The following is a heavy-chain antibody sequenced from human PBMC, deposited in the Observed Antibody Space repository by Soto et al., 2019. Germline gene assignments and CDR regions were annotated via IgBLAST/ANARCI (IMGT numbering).Heavy chain of an antibody. V-gene: IGHV1-3*01. D-gene: IGHD6-19*01. CDR1: GYTFTSYA. Sequence: GSVQVSCKASGYTFTSYAMHWVRQAPGQRLEWMGWINAGNGNTKYSQKFQGRVTITRDTSASTACMELSSLRSEDTAVYYCARGEVAIAVAGTAFGYWGQGTLVTVSS. CDR2: INAGNGNT. CDR3: ARGEVAIAVAGTAFGY. J-gene: IGHJ4*02.